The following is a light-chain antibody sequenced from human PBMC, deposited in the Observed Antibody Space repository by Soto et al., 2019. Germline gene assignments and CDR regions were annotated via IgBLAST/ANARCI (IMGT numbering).Light chain of an antibody. V-gene: IGLV2-14*01. CDR3: CSHTTSNTRQTV. J-gene: IGLJ1*01. CDR2: DVS. Sequence: QSALTQPASVSGSPGQSITISCTGTSSDVGGYNYVSWYQQHPGKAPKFMIYDVSNRPSGISNRFSGSKSGNTASLTISGLQAEDEADYYCCSHTTSNTRQTVFGTGTKVTVL. CDR1: SSDVGGYNY.